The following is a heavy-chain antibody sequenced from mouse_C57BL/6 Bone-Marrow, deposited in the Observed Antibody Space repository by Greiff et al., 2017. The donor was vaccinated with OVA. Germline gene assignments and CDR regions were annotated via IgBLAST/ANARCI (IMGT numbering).Heavy chain of an antibody. CDR3: ARGDWDYFDY. CDR1: GYTFTDYY. CDR2: IYPGSGNT. J-gene: IGHJ2*01. V-gene: IGHV1-84*01. D-gene: IGHD4-1*01. Sequence: VQLQQSGPELVKPGASVKISCKASGYTFTDYYINWVKQRPGQGLEWIEWIYPGSGNTKYNEKFKGKATLTVDTSSSTAYMQLSSLTSEDSAVYFCARGDWDYFDYWGQGTTLTVSS.